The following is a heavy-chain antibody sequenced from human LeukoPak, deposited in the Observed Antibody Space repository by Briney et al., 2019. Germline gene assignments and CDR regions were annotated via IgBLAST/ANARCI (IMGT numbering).Heavy chain of an antibody. Sequence: ASVKVSCQAFGYTFTDYLLHWVRQAPGQGLEWMGWINPNSGDTNYAQKFQGRVTVTRDTTTSTGYMELSRLRSDDTAVFYCAILMAHLDYGGQGTLVTVSP. CDR2: INPNSGDT. V-gene: IGHV1-2*02. CDR3: AILMAHLDY. CDR1: GYTFTDYL. J-gene: IGHJ4*02. D-gene: IGHD2-8*01.